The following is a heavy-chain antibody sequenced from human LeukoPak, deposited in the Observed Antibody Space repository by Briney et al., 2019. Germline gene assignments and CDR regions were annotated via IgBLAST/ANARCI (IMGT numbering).Heavy chain of an antibody. D-gene: IGHD3-10*01. CDR1: SGSISSGRYY. CDR3: ARHGGMVRGFSDAFDI. J-gene: IGHJ3*02. Sequence: TLSLTCTVSSGSISSGRYYWSWIRQPAGKGLEWIGRSDISGSTYYNPSLKSRVTISVDTSKNQFSLKLSSVTAADTAVYYCARHGGMVRGFSDAFDIWGQGTMVTVSS. V-gene: IGHV4-61*02. CDR2: SDISGST.